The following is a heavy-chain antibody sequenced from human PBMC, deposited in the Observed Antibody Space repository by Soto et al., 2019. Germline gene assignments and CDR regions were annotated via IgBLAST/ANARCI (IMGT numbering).Heavy chain of an antibody. CDR3: ARWLGYGPHFDY. Sequence: SETLPLTCSVLCGNIMSYYLSWIRQPPGKGLEWIGYIYYSGSTYYNPSLKSRVTISVDTSKNQFSLKLSSVTAADTAVYYCARWLGYGPHFDYWGQGTLVTVSS. D-gene: IGHD5-12*01. V-gene: IGHV4-30-4*01. CDR2: IYYSGST. J-gene: IGHJ4*02. CDR1: CGNIMSYY.